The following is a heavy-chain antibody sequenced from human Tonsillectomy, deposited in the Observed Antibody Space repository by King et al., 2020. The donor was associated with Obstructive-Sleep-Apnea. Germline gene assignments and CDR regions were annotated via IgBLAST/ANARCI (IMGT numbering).Heavy chain of an antibody. V-gene: IGHV3-15*01. CDR1: GFTFSNAW. CDR2: IKSKTDGGTT. Sequence: QLVQSGGGLVKPGGSLRLSCAASGFTFSNAWMSWGPQGPGKGLEWVGRIKSKTDGGTTDYAAPRKGRFTISRDDSKNTLYLQMNSLKTEDTAVYYCTTARPLTYYDILTGYYLDPNFDYWGQGTLVTVSS. CDR3: TTARPLTYYDILTGYYLDPNFDY. J-gene: IGHJ4*02. D-gene: IGHD3-9*01.